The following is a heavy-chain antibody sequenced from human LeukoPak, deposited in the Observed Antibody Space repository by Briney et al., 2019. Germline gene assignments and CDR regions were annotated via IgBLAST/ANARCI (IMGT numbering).Heavy chain of an antibody. V-gene: IGHV4-4*02. CDR3: ARGRDIIIVVVSYFFDY. CDR1: GGSISSSKW. Sequence: SGTLSLTCAVSGGSISSSKWWSWVRQPPGKGLEWIGEIYHSGSTNYNPSLKSRVTISVDKSKNQFSLKLSSVTAADTAVYYCARGRDIIIVVVSYFFDYWGQGTLVTVSS. CDR2: IYHSGST. D-gene: IGHD3-22*01. J-gene: IGHJ4*02.